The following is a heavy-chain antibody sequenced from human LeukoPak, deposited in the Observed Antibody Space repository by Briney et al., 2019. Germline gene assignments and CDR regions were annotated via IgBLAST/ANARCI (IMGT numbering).Heavy chain of an antibody. V-gene: IGHV3-23*01. Sequence: RRSLRPSCAPSGFTSSSYAMSWVRPAPGKGLEWVSAISGSGGSTYYADSVKGRSTIPRENSKNSPYLQMTRLRPEAPAVNYVPKGDCSGGSCFYDGFDIWGQGTMVRVSS. CDR2: ISGSGGST. CDR3: PKGDCSGGSCFYDGFDI. D-gene: IGHD2-15*01. J-gene: IGHJ3*02. CDR1: GFTSSSYA.